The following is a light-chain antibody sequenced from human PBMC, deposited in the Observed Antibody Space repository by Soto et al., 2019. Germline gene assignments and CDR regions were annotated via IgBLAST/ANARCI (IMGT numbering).Light chain of an antibody. CDR2: GAS. CDR1: QSVSSN. Sequence: ESVLTQSPGTLSLSPGERATLSFMAIQSVSSNYLAWYQQKPGQAPRLLIYGASTRATGIPARFSGSGSGTEFTLTISSLQSEDFAVYYCQHHSNWPPITFGQGTRLEIK. CDR3: QHHSNWPPIT. V-gene: IGKV3D-15*01. J-gene: IGKJ5*01.